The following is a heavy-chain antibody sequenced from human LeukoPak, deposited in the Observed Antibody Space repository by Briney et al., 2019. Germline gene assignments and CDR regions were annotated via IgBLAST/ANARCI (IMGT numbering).Heavy chain of an antibody. Sequence: SETLSLTCTVSGGSVSGYYWSWIRQPPGKGLEWIGYIHYSGSTSYNPSLKSRVTISVDTSKDQLPLKLSSVSAADTAVYYCARGSIAAAGSDNIDYWGQGTLVTVSS. CDR2: IHYSGST. CDR3: ARGSIAAAGSDNIDY. D-gene: IGHD6-13*01. CDR1: GGSVSGYY. J-gene: IGHJ4*02. V-gene: IGHV4-59*02.